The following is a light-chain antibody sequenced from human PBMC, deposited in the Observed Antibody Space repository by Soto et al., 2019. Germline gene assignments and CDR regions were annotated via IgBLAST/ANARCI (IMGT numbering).Light chain of an antibody. V-gene: IGKV2-30*02. CDR1: QSLVHSDGIAY. J-gene: IGKJ5*01. Sequence: DVVMTQSPLSLPVTLGQPASISSRSNQSLVHSDGIAYFSWFQQRPGRSPRRLIYKVSNRDSGVPARFRGSGSGTDFALKISRVEAEDVGVYYCMQGPPWPITFGQGTRLEIK. CDR2: KVS. CDR3: MQGPPWPIT.